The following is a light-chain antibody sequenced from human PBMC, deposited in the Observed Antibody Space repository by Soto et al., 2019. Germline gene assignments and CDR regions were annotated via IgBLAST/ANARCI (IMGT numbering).Light chain of an antibody. CDR2: RND. CDR3: AAWDDSLSAVV. Sequence: QPVLTQPPSASGTPGQRVTISCSGSSSNIGSNYVYWYQQFPGSAPKLLIYRNDQRPSGVPDRFSGSKSGTSASLAISGPRSEDEADYYCAAWDDSLSAVVLGGGTKLTVL. J-gene: IGLJ2*01. V-gene: IGLV1-47*01. CDR1: SSNIGSNY.